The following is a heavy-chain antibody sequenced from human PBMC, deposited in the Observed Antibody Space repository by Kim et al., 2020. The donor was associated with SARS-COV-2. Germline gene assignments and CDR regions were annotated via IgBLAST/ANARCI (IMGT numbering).Heavy chain of an antibody. V-gene: IGHV4-61*01. Sequence: SETLSLTCTVSGGSVSSGSYYWSWIRQPPGKGLEWIGYIYYSGSTNYNPSLKSRVTISVDTSKNQFSLKLSSVTAADTAVYYCARSSGWRVEHFQHWGQG. CDR2: IYYSGST. CDR1: GGSVSSGSYY. J-gene: IGHJ1*01. D-gene: IGHD6-19*01. CDR3: ARSSGWRVEHFQH.